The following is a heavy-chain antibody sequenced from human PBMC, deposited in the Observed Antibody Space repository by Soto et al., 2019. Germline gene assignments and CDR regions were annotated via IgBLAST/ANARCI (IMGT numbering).Heavy chain of an antibody. V-gene: IGHV4-59*08. CDR2: IYYSGST. Sequence: TSETLSLTCTVSGGSISSYYWSWIRQPPGKGLKWIGYIYYSGSTNYNSSLKSRVTISIDTSKNQFSLKLSSVTAADTAVYYCARRMETDYGEQFDYWGQGTLVTVS. J-gene: IGHJ4*02. CDR3: ARRMETDYGEQFDY. CDR1: GGSISSYY. D-gene: IGHD4-17*01.